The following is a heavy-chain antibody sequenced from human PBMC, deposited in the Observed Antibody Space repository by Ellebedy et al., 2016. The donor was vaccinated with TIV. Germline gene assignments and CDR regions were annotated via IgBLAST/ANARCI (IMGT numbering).Heavy chain of an antibody. Sequence: SETLSLTCAAYGGSLSGYYWSWVRQSPGKGLEWIGEMNQSGNTNYNPSLKSRVTITVDTSKNHFPLRLSSVTAADTAVYYCAEGRSGWYYFDYWGQGTLVTVSS. J-gene: IGHJ4*02. V-gene: IGHV4-34*01. CDR3: AEGRSGWYYFDY. CDR1: GGSLSGYY. CDR2: MNQSGNT. D-gene: IGHD6-19*01.